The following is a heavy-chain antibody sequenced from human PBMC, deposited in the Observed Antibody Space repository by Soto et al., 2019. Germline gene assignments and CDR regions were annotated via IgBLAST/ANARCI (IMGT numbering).Heavy chain of an antibody. V-gene: IGHV4-31*03. CDR3: ARGLYSYGHNWFDP. D-gene: IGHD5-18*01. Sequence: QVQLQESGPGLVKPSQTLSLTCTVSGGSISSGGYYWSWIRQHPGKGLEWIGYIYYSGSTYYNPSLKSRVTISVDTSKNQFSLKLSSVTAADTAVYCCARGLYSYGHNWFDPWGQGTLVTVSS. CDR2: IYYSGST. J-gene: IGHJ5*02. CDR1: GGSISSGGYY.